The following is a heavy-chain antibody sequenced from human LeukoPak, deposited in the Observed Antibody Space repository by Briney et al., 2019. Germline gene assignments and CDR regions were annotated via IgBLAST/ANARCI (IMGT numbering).Heavy chain of an antibody. Sequence: ASVKVSCKASGYTFTDYYMHWVRQAPEQGFEWMGRINPNSGGTNNAQKFQGRVTMTRDTSVSTAHMELSRLTSDDTAVYYCATTVTTLYGMDVWGQGTTVTVSS. J-gene: IGHJ6*02. CDR3: ATTVTTLYGMDV. D-gene: IGHD4-17*01. CDR1: GYTFTDYY. V-gene: IGHV1-2*06. CDR2: INPNSGGT.